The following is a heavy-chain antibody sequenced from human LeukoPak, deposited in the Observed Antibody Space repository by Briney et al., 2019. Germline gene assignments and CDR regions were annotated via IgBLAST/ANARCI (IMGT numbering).Heavy chain of an antibody. CDR1: GFTFSNYW. Sequence: GGSLRLSCAASGFTFSNYWMAWVRQAPGKGLEWVATINHDGRETYYVDSVRGRFTIFRDNAKNSMCLQMTSLRAEDTAVYFCVRGDLDHWGQGTLITVSS. J-gene: IGHJ4*02. V-gene: IGHV3-7*03. D-gene: IGHD1-1*01. CDR3: VRGDLDH. CDR2: INHDGRET.